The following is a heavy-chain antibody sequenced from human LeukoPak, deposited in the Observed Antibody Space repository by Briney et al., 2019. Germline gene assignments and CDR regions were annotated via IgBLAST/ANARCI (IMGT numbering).Heavy chain of an antibody. CDR3: AKDFRIGYSAHFDY. J-gene: IGHJ4*02. CDR2: IYENGGTT. V-gene: IGHV3-23*01. Sequence: GGSLRLSCVGSGFTFRSHAMSWVRQAPEKGLEFVSGIYENGGTTYYADSVKGRFSISRDNSKNTLYLQMDSLRGEDAAVYYCAKDFRIGYSAHFDYWGQGALVTVSS. D-gene: IGHD2-21*01. CDR1: GFTFRSHA.